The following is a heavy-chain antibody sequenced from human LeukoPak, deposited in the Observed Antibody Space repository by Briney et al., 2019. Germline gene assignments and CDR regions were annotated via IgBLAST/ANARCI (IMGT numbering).Heavy chain of an antibody. CDR3: AKDFRIGYSAHFDY. J-gene: IGHJ4*02. CDR2: IYENGGTT. V-gene: IGHV3-23*01. Sequence: GGSLRLSCVGSGFTFRSHAMSWVRQAPEKGLEFVSGIYENGGTTYYADSVKGRFSISRDNSKNTLYLQMDSLRGEDAAVYYCAKDFRIGYSAHFDYWGQGALVTVSS. D-gene: IGHD2-21*01. CDR1: GFTFRSHA.